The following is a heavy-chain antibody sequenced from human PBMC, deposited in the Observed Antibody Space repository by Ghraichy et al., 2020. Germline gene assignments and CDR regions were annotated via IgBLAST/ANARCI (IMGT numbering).Heavy chain of an antibody. Sequence: ASVKVSCKASGYTFSNYGISWMRQAPGQGLEWVGWISGHNGNTNYAHKFQGRLTMTTETSTTTAYMELRSLTYEATAVYYFGRELRSWSGGDCTPPLDGVDVWGQGTTVTVSS. J-gene: IGHJ6*02. V-gene: IGHV1-18*01. D-gene: IGHD2-21*02. CDR2: ISGHNGNT. CDR3: GRELRSWSGGDCTPPLDGVDV. CDR1: GYTFSNYG.